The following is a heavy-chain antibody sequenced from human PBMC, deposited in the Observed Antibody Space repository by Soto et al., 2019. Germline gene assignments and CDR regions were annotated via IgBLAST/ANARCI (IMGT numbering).Heavy chain of an antibody. Sequence: SETLSLTCTVSGGSISSYYWSWIRQPPGKGLEWIGYIYYSGSTNYNPSLKSRVTISVDTSKNQFSLKLGSVTAADTAVYYCARWYCSGGSCYSRNWFDPWGQGTLVTVSS. CDR2: IYYSGST. D-gene: IGHD2-15*01. CDR3: ARWYCSGGSCYSRNWFDP. V-gene: IGHV4-59*01. J-gene: IGHJ5*02. CDR1: GGSISSYY.